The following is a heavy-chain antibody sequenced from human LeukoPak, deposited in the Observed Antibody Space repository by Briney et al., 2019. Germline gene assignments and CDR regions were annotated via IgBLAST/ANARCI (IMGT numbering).Heavy chain of an antibody. Sequence: GGSVRLSCAASGVTFRSYGMHWVRQAPGKGLEWVALISSDGNDKLYGESVRGRFTVSRDDSKSTLYLQMNSLRAEDTAVYYCTTKVIRGNSGDDYDDWGQGTLVTVSS. V-gene: IGHV3-30*04. CDR1: GVTFRSYG. D-gene: IGHD5-12*01. CDR3: TTKVIRGNSGDDYDD. J-gene: IGHJ4*02. CDR2: ISSDGNDK.